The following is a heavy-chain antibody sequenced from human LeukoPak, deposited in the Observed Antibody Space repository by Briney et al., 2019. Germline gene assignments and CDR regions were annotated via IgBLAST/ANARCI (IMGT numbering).Heavy chain of an antibody. J-gene: IGHJ6*02. D-gene: IGHD6-19*01. CDR3: ARGIQWLAYYYYYGMDV. Sequence: GASVTVSFTASGYTFTSYDINWVRQATGQGLEWMGWMNPNSGNTGYAQKFQGRVTMTRNTSISTAYMELSSLRSEDTAVYYCARGIQWLAYYYYYGMDVWGQGTTVTVSS. V-gene: IGHV1-8*01. CDR2: MNPNSGNT. CDR1: GYTFTSYD.